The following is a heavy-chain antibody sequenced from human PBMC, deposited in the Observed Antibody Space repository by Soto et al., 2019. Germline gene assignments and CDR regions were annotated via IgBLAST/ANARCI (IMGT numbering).Heavy chain of an antibody. CDR2: VTHDGTER. J-gene: IGHJ4*02. V-gene: IGHV3-30*03. Sequence: QVQLVASGGGVVQPGRSLSLSCAASGFTLSGHGLHWVRQAPGKGLEWVAVVTHDGTERHYPDSVKGRFTITRDISKNTFYLQMNSLRVEDTAMYYCAREKNSGCYRTVDYWGQGTLVTVSS. D-gene: IGHD3-10*01. CDR1: GFTLSGHG. CDR3: AREKNSGCYRTVDY.